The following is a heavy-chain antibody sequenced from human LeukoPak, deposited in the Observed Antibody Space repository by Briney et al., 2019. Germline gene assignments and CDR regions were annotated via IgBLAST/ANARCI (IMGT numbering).Heavy chain of an antibody. Sequence: PSETLSLTCTVSGGSISSYYWSWIRQPPGKGLEWIGYIYTSGSTNYNPSLKSRVTISVDTSKNQFSLKLSSVTAADTAVYYCARHGSYYDILTGYGNNWFDPWGQGTLVTVSS. CDR2: IYTSGST. CDR1: GGSISSYY. D-gene: IGHD3-9*01. V-gene: IGHV4-4*09. J-gene: IGHJ5*02. CDR3: ARHGSYYDILTGYGNNWFDP.